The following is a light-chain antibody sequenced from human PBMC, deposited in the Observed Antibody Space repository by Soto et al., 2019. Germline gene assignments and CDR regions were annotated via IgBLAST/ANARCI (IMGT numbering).Light chain of an antibody. CDR1: RSIRSS. CDR2: DAS. CDR3: QQYHNWPPYT. J-gene: IGKJ5*01. V-gene: IGKV3-15*01. Sequence: EILMTQSPATLSVSPGERASLSCRASRSIRSSLPWYQHKPGQAPRLLIYDASTRATGVPARFSGSGSGTDFTLTISSLQAEDFAIYYCQQYHNWPPYTFGQGTRLEIK.